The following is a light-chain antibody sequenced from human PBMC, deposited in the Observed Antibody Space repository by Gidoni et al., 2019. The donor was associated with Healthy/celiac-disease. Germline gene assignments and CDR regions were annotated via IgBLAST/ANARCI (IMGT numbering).Light chain of an antibody. V-gene: IGKV1-33*01. J-gene: IGKJ4*01. CDR1: QDISNY. CDR3: QQYDNLPPLT. Sequence: DIQMTQSPSSLSAAVGDRVTITCQASQDISNYLNWYQQKPGKTPKLLLYDASNLETGVPSRFSGSGSGTDFTFTISSLQPADIATYYCQQYDNLPPLTFGGXTKVEIK. CDR2: DAS.